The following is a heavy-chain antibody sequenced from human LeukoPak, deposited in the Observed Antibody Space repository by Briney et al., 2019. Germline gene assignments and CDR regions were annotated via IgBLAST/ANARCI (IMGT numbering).Heavy chain of an antibody. CDR2: ISSSSSYS. J-gene: IGHJ6*02. Sequence: IPGGSLRPSCAASGFTFSSYSMNWVRQAPGKGLEWVSSISSSSSYSYHADSVKGRFTISRDNAENSLHLQLNSLRAEDTAVYYCARALGDQPNYSYGLDVWGQGTTVTVSS. D-gene: IGHD2-2*01. CDR3: ARALGDQPNYSYGLDV. V-gene: IGHV3-21*01. CDR1: GFTFSSYS.